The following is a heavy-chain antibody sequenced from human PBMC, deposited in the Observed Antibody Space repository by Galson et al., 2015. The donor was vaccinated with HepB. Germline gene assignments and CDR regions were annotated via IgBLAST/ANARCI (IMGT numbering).Heavy chain of an antibody. Sequence: SLRLSCAASGFTFDDYAMHWVRQAPGKGLEWVSGISWNSGSIGYADSVKGRFTISRDNAKNSLYLQTNSLRAEDTALYYCAKDLYVAVTKGGAFDIWGQGTMVTVSS. V-gene: IGHV3-9*01. CDR2: ISWNSGSI. CDR1: GFTFDDYA. J-gene: IGHJ3*02. D-gene: IGHD4-17*01. CDR3: AKDLYVAVTKGGAFDI.